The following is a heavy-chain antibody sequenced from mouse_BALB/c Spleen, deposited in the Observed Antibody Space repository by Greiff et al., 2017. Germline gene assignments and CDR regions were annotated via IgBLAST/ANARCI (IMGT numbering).Heavy chain of an antibody. V-gene: IGHV2-2*02. Sequence: QVQLQQSGPGLVQPSQSLSITCTVSGFSLTSYGVHWVRQSPGKGLEWLGVIWSGGSTDYNAAFISRLSISKDNSTSQVFFKMNSLQANDTAIYYCARKGGNYLYYAMDYWGQGTSVTVSS. D-gene: IGHD2-1*01. CDR2: IWSGGST. CDR3: ARKGGNYLYYAMDY. J-gene: IGHJ4*01. CDR1: GFSLTSYG.